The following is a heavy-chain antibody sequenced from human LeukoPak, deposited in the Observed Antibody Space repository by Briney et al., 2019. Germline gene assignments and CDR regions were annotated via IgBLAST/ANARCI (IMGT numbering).Heavy chain of an antibody. CDR1: GGSISSYY. J-gene: IGHJ5*02. CDR2: IYYSGST. D-gene: IGHD6-13*01. CDR3: AKKNIAAAGNWFDP. V-gene: IGHV4-59*01. Sequence: PSETLSLTCTVSGGSISSYYWSWIRQPPGKGLEWIGSIYYSGSTYYNPSLKSRVTISVDTSKNQFSLKLSSVTAADTAVYYCAKKNIAAAGNWFDPWGQGTLVTVSS.